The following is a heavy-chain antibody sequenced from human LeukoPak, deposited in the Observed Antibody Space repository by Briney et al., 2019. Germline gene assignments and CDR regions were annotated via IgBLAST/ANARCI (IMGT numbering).Heavy chain of an antibody. Sequence: GASVKVSCKASGGTFSSYAISWVRQAPGQGLEWVGIINSSDGDSRNAQKFQGRVTMTRDTSTRTVYMELSSLRSEDTAVYYCAKDGGSYSADYWGQGTLVTVSS. J-gene: IGHJ4*02. D-gene: IGHD3-10*01. V-gene: IGHV1-46*01. CDR2: INSSDGDS. CDR3: AKDGGSYSADY. CDR1: GGTFSSYA.